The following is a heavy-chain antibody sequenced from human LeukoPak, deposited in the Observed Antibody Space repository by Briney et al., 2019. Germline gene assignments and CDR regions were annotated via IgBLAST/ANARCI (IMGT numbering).Heavy chain of an antibody. J-gene: IGHJ4*02. D-gene: IGHD3-9*01. V-gene: IGHV3-64*04. CDR3: AKAPHYDDILTGYDY. Sequence: GGSLRLSCSASGFTFNNYAMHWVRQAPGRGLEYVSAISTNGGSTYYADSVKGRFTISRDNSNNTLYLQMNSLRAEDTAVYYCAKAPHYDDILTGYDYWGQGTLVTVSS. CDR2: ISTNGGST. CDR1: GFTFNNYA.